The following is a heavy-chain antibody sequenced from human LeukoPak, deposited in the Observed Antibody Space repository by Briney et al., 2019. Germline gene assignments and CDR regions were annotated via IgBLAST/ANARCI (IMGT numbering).Heavy chain of an antibody. CDR3: AREWELFFDY. CDR1: GFSFSSYS. CDR2: ISTSSSTI. Sequence: GGSLRLSCVTSGFSFSSYSMNWVRQAPGEGLEWVSYISTSSSTIYYADSVKGRFTISRDNAKNSLYLQMNSLRAEDTAVYYCAREWELFFDYWGQGTLVTVSS. D-gene: IGHD4-23*01. J-gene: IGHJ4*02. V-gene: IGHV3-48*01.